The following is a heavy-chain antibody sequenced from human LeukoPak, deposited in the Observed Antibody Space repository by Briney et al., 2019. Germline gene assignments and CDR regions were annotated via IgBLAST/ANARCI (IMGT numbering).Heavy chain of an antibody. CDR1: GDSVSSNSAA. V-gene: IGHV6-1*01. CDR3: ARRGVGCSGGSCYSVLLASQDPRLYNWFDP. CDR2: TYYRSKWYN. Sequence: SQTLSLTCAISGDSVSSNSAAWNWIRQSPSRGLEWLGRTYYRSKWYNDYAVSVKSRITINPDTSKNQFSLQLNSVTPEDTAVYYCARRGVGCSGGSCYSVLLASQDPRLYNWFDPWGQGTLVTVSS. J-gene: IGHJ5*02. D-gene: IGHD2-15*01.